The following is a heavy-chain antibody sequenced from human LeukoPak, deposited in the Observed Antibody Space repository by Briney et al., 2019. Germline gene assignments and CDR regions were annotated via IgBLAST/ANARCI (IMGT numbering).Heavy chain of an antibody. V-gene: IGHV4-59*01. J-gene: IGHJ2*01. CDR2: ISYSGGT. CDR1: GGSISSYY. D-gene: IGHD2-15*01. CDR3: ARAKGYCTGDSCYGSYWYFDL. Sequence: PSETLSLTCTVSGGSISSYYWSWIRQPPGKGLEWIGYISYSGGTNYNPSLKSRVTMSVDTSKNQFSLELTSVTAADTAFYYCARAKGYCTGDSCYGSYWYFDLWGRGTLVTVSS.